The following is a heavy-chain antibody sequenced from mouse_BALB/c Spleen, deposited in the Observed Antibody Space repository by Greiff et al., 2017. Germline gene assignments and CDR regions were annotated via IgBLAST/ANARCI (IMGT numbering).Heavy chain of an antibody. Sequence: EGKLMESGGGLVKPGGSLKLSCAASGFTFSSYTMSWVRQTPEKRLEWVATISSGGSYTYYPDSVKGRFTISRDNAKNTLYLQMSSLKSEDTAMYYCTRALITTNYFDYWGQGTTLTVSS. J-gene: IGHJ2*01. D-gene: IGHD1-1*01. CDR3: TRALITTNYFDY. CDR1: GFTFSSYT. V-gene: IGHV5-6-4*01. CDR2: ISSGGSYT.